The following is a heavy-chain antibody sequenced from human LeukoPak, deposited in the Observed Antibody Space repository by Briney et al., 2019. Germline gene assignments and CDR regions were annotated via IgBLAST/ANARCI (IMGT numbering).Heavy chain of an antibody. J-gene: IGHJ4*02. CDR1: GYTFTSYG. D-gene: IGHD2-2*01. Sequence: ASVKVSCKASGYTFTSYGISWVRQAPGQGLEWMGWISAYNGNTNYAQKLQGRVTMTTDTSTSTAYMELRSLRSDGTAVYYCARSGELRPAAMGGFDYWGQGTLVTVSS. V-gene: IGHV1-18*01. CDR2: ISAYNGNT. CDR3: ARSGELRPAAMGGFDY.